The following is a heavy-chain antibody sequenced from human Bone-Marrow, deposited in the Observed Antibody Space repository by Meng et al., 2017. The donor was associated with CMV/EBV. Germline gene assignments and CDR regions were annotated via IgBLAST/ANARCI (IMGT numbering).Heavy chain of an antibody. J-gene: IGHJ4*02. D-gene: IGHD5-24*01. CDR2: IRSDGTGT. V-gene: IGHV3-74*01. CDR3: ARDIPRRGRWLQNAAWFDY. Sequence: GESLKISCAASGFTLTHFWIHWVRQAPGKGLVWVPRIRSDGTGTSYADSVKGRFTVSRDNAKNTQYLQMNSLRAEDTAVYYCARDIPRRGRWLQNAAWFDYWGQGTLVTVSS. CDR1: GFTLTHFW.